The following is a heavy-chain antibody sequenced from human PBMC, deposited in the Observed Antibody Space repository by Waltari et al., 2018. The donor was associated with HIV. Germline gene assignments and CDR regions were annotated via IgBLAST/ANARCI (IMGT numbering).Heavy chain of an antibody. CDR3: AREGREATAMASLYYFDY. D-gene: IGHD5-18*01. CDR1: GGSISSGDYY. V-gene: IGHV4-30-4*08. J-gene: IGHJ4*02. Sequence: QVQLQESGPGLVKPSQTLSLTCTVSGGSISSGDYYWSWIRQPPGKGLEWLGYTYYSGSTYYTPSLKSRVTISVDRSKNQFSLKLSSVTAADTAVYYCAREGREATAMASLYYFDYWGQGTLVTVSS. CDR2: TYYSGST.